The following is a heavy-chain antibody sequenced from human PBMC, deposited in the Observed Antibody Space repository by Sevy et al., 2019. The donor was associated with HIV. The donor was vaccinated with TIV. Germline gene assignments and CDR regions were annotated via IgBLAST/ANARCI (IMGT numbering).Heavy chain of an antibody. CDR1: GYTFTIYG. Sequence: ASVKVSCKASGYTFTIYGISWVRQAPEQGLEWMRWISAYSGNTNYAQNLQGRVTMTTDTSTTTAYMELRSLRFDDTAVYYCARTSSYGSGNYFDYWGQGTLVTVSS. CDR2: ISAYSGNT. D-gene: IGHD3-10*01. CDR3: ARTSSYGSGNYFDY. J-gene: IGHJ4*02. V-gene: IGHV1-18*01.